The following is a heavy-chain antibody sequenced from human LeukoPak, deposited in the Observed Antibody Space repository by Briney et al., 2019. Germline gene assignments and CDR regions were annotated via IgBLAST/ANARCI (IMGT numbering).Heavy chain of an antibody. CDR2: IYSGGST. V-gene: IGHV3-53*01. D-gene: IGHD6-13*01. CDR3: ARAGYSSSWYQFDY. Sequence: GGSLRLSCAASGFTFDDYGMSWVRQAPGKGLEWVSVIYSGGSTYYADSVKGRFTISRDNSKNTLYLQMNSLRAEDTAVYYCARAGYSSSWYQFDYWGQGTLVTVSS. CDR1: GFTFDDYG. J-gene: IGHJ4*02.